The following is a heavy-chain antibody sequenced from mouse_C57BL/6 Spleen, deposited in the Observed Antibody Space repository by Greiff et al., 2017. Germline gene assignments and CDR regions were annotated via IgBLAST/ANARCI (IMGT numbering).Heavy chain of an antibody. CDR1: GYSITSGYY. CDR3: AREGYGNFGWFAY. J-gene: IGHJ3*01. Sequence: VQLKESGPGLVKPSQSLSLTCSVTGYSITSGYYWNWIRQFPGNKLEWMGYISYDGSNNYNPSLKNRISITRDTSKNQFFLKLNSVTTEDTATYYCAREGYGNFGWFAYWGQGTLVTVSA. CDR2: ISYDGSN. D-gene: IGHD2-1*01. V-gene: IGHV3-6*01.